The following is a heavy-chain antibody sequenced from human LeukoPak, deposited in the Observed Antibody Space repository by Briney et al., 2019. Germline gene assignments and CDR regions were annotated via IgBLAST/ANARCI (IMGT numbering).Heavy chain of an antibody. V-gene: IGHV7-4-1*02. J-gene: IGHJ5*02. CDR3: ARDYHYYDSSGYSGEINWFDP. CDR2: INTNTGNP. Sequence: ASVKVSCKASGYTFTSYGISWVRQAPGQGLEWMGWINTNTGNPTYAQGFTGRFVFSLDTSVSTAYLQISSLKAEDTAVYYCARDYHYYDSSGYSGEINWFDPWGQGTLVTVSS. D-gene: IGHD3-22*01. CDR1: GYTFTSYG.